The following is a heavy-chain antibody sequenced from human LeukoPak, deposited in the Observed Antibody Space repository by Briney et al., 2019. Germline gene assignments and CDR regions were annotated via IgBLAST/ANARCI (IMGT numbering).Heavy chain of an antibody. CDR3: ARGYEEYSSSDLFDP. CDR2: INPNSGGT. D-gene: IGHD6-6*01. CDR1: GYTFTGYY. Sequence: ASVKVSCKASGYTFTGYYMHWVRQAPGQGLEWMGWINPNSGGTNYAQKFQGRVTMTRDTSISTAYMELSRLRSDDTAVYYCARGYEEYSSSDLFDPWGQGTLVTVSS. V-gene: IGHV1-2*02. J-gene: IGHJ5*02.